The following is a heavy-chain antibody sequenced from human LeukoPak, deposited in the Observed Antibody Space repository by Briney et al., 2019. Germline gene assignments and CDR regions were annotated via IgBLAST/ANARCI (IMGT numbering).Heavy chain of an antibody. V-gene: IGHV1-2*02. Sequence: ASVKVSCKASGYTFTGYYMHWVRQAPGQGLEWMGWINPNSGGTNYAQKFQGRVTMTRDTSISTAYMELSRLRSDDTAVYYCAREYYYGSGSYSAWGQGTLVTVSS. CDR3: AREYYYGSGSYSA. CDR2: INPNSGGT. J-gene: IGHJ4*02. D-gene: IGHD3-10*01. CDR1: GYTFTGYY.